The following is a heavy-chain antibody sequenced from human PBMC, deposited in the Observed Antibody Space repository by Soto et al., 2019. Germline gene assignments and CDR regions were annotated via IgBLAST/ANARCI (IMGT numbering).Heavy chain of an antibody. Sequence: EVQLLESGGDLVQPGGSLRLSCAASGFTFSSNAMSWVRQAPGKGLEWVSVITNTGGDTLYADSVKGRFTISRDNSKKTQFQQLNSLRAEDTAIDYCARVSGEIYPGGGVFDSWRQGPRVTVSS. D-gene: IGHD3-10*01. CDR1: GFTFSSNA. CDR3: ARVSGEIYPGGGVFDS. CDR2: ITNTGGDT. V-gene: IGHV3-23*01. J-gene: IGHJ4*02.